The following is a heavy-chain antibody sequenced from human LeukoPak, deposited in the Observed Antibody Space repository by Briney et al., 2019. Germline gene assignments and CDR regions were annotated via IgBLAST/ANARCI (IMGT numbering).Heavy chain of an antibody. CDR3: ARGAGYNYPYYFDY. Sequence: QAGGSLRLSCAASGFSFNDYAMSWVRQAPGKGLEWVSVIYGGGNIYYADSVKGRFTISRDNSKNTLYLQMNSLRAEDTAVYYCARGAGYNYPYYFDYWGQGTLVTVSS. CDR2: IYGGGNI. J-gene: IGHJ4*02. D-gene: IGHD5-24*01. V-gene: IGHV3-53*01. CDR1: GFSFNDYA.